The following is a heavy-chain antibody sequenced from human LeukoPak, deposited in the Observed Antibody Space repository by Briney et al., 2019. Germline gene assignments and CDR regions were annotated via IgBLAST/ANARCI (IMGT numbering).Heavy chain of an antibody. D-gene: IGHD5-12*01. Sequence: GASVKVSCKASGYTFTGYDINWVRQATGQGLEWMGWMNPNSGNTGFARKFQGRVTMTRNTSISAAYMELTSLRSEDTAVYYCARGVGIVATISKKHFDYWGQGTLVTVSS. V-gene: IGHV1-8*01. J-gene: IGHJ4*02. CDR1: GYTFTGYD. CDR3: ARGVGIVATISKKHFDY. CDR2: MNPNSGNT.